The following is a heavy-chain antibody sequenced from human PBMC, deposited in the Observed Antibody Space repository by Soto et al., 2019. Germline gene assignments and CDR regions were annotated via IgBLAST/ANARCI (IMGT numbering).Heavy chain of an antibody. Sequence: SETLSLTCTVSGGSISGHSWIWIRQPAGKGLEWIGHIYPSGSTSYNPSLRSRVTMSLDTSSNQIFLNLTSVTAADTAVFYCVRGRSYSVYDFWGLGTLVTVSS. V-gene: IGHV4-4*07. CDR3: VRGRSYSVYDF. J-gene: IGHJ4*01. CDR2: IYPSGST. CDR1: GGSISGHS. D-gene: IGHD5-12*01.